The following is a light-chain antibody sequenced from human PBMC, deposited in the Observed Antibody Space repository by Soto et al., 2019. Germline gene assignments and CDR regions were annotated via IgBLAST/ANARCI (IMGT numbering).Light chain of an antibody. Sequence: EIVMTQSPATPSVSPGEIATLSCRASQSVSSNLAWYQQKPGQAPRLLIYGASTRATGIPARFSGSGSGPEFTLTISSLQSEDFAVYYCQQYNNWPRTFDQGTEVEIK. CDR3: QQYNNWPRT. CDR2: GAS. V-gene: IGKV3-15*01. CDR1: QSVSSN. J-gene: IGKJ1*01.